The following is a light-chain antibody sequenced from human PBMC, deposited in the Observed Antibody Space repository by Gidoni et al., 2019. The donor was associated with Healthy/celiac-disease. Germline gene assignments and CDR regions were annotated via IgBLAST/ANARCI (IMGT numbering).Light chain of an antibody. CDR3: QQYYSTRT. J-gene: IGKJ1*01. CDR2: WAS. V-gene: IGKV4-1*01. Sequence: DIVMTQSPDSLAVSLGERATINCKSSQSFLYSSNNKNYLAWYQQKPGQPNTLLIYWASTREAGVPDRFSGSGSGTEFTLTISILQAEDVAVYYCQQYYSTRTFGQGTKVEIK. CDR1: QSFLYSSNNKNY.